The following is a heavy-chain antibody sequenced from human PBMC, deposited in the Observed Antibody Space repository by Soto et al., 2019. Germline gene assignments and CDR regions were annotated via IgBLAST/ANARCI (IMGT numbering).Heavy chain of an antibody. CDR1: SGSISSSNW. Sequence: QVQLQESGPGLVKPSGTLSLTCAVSSGSISSSNWWSWVRQPPGKGLEWIGEIYHSGSTNYNPSLKSRVTISVDKSKNQFSLKLSSVTAADTAVYYCARVHCSSTSCYEHYYYYTDVWGKGTTVTVSS. V-gene: IGHV4-4*02. D-gene: IGHD2-2*01. J-gene: IGHJ6*03. CDR2: IYHSGST. CDR3: ARVHCSSTSCYEHYYYYTDV.